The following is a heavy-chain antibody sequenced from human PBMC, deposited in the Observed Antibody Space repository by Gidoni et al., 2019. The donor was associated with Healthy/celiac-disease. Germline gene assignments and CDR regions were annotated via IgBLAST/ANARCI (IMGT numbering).Heavy chain of an antibody. Sequence: QLVDSGGCFVQPGRSLRLSCTASGFTFGYYAMSWFRQAPGKGLEWVGFIRSKAYGGTTEDAASVKGRFTISRDDSKSIAYLQMNSLKTEDTAVYYCTRDGRIAAAGSPFDYWGQGTLVTVSS. D-gene: IGHD6-13*01. CDR3: TRDGRIAAAGSPFDY. CDR1: GFTFGYYA. V-gene: IGHV3-49*03. CDR2: IRSKAYGGTT. J-gene: IGHJ4*02.